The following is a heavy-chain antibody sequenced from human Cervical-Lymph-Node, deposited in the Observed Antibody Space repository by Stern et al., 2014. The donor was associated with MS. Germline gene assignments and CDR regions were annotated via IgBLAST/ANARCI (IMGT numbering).Heavy chain of an antibody. J-gene: IGHJ4*02. D-gene: IGHD2-2*01. CDR2: IYHSGYT. CDR3: ASVGSCTSTSCHRGFEY. Sequence: QVQLQESGPGPVKPSETLSLTCTVSGDSVISGRHFWIWIRQPPGKGLEWIGYIYHSGYTIYTPALKSRVTISLDTSRNQFSLELNSVTAADTAMYYCASVGSCTSTSCHRGFEYWGPGALVTVSS. CDR1: GDSVISGRHF. V-gene: IGHV4-61*01.